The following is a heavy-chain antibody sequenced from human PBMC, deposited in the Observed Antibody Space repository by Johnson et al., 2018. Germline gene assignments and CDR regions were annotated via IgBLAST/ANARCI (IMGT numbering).Heavy chain of an antibody. CDR1: GGSISSSSYY. V-gene: IGHV4-39*01. CDR3: ARSTAACLYATDV. CDR2: IYYDGSS. Sequence: QVQLQESGPGLVRPSETLSLTCSVSGGSISSSSYYWGWIRQSPGKGLEWIGSIYYDGSSDYNPSLNTRVTISQDTSKNEFSLKLTSLTAADTGVYYCARSTAACLYATDVWGQGTTVTVSS. J-gene: IGHJ6*02. D-gene: IGHD6-13*01.